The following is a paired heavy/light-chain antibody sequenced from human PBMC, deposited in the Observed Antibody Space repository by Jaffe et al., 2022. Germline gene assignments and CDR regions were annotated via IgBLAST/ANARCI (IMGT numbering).Light chain of an antibody. CDR1: SSDVAGYDY. CDR2: EVS. Sequence: QSALTQPASVSGSPGQSITISCTGSSSDVAGYDYVSWYQHHPGKAPKLMIYEVSNRPSGVSNRFSGSKSGNTASLTISGLQAEDEADYYCSSYTNSYTTVIFGGGTKVTVL. V-gene: IGLV2-14*01. J-gene: IGLJ2*01. CDR3: SSYTNSYTTVI.
Heavy chain of an antibody. CDR1: SDSISRYY. D-gene: IGHD5-12*01. V-gene: IGHV4-59*01. Sequence: QVQLQESGPGLVKPSETMSLTCSVSSDSISRYYWSWIRQSPGKGLEWIGYIYYSGSTNYNPSLKSRVTISVDTSKNQFSLKLRSVTAADTAEYYCARGNSGNGWVFDYWGQGTLVTVSS. J-gene: IGHJ4*02. CDR3: ARGNSGNGWVFDY. CDR2: IYYSGST.